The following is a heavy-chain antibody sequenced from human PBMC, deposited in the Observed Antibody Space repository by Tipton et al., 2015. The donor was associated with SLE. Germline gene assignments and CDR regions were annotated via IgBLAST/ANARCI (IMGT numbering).Heavy chain of an antibody. Sequence: TLSLTCTVSGGSISSSSYYWGWIRQPPGKGLEWIGSIYYSGSTYYNPSLKSRVTISVDTSKNQFSLKLSSVTTADTAVYYCARDGGFMARGLPSWYFDFWGLGTLVTVSS. J-gene: IGHJ2*01. V-gene: IGHV4-39*07. CDR1: GGSISSSSYY. D-gene: IGHD3-10*01. CDR2: IYYSGST. CDR3: ARDGGFMARGLPSWYFDF.